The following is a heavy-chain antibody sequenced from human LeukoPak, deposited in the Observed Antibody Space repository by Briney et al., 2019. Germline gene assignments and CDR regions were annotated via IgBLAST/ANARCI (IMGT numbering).Heavy chain of an antibody. CDR3: ARDLVVVTAKGFDP. CDR2: ISSSGSTI. J-gene: IGHJ5*02. D-gene: IGHD3-22*01. Sequence: GGSLRLSCAASGFTFSDYYMSWIRQAPEKGLEWVSYISSSGSTIYYADSVKGRFTISRDNAKNSLYLQMNSLRAEDTAVYYCARDLVVVTAKGFDPWGQGTLVTVSS. V-gene: IGHV3-11*01. CDR1: GFTFSDYY.